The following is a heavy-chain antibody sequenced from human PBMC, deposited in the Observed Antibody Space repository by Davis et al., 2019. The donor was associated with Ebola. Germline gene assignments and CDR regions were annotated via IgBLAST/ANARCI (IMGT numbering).Heavy chain of an antibody. D-gene: IGHD5-12*01. J-gene: IGHJ4*02. CDR3: ARDASGYPDH. V-gene: IGHV3-30*03. CDR2: ISYDGSKT. CDR1: GFTFSSCG. Sequence: GESLKISCAVSGFTFSSCGMHWVRQAPGKGLEWVAVISYDGSKTYYGDSVKGRFTISRDNSKNSLYLQMNSLRDEDTAVYYCARDASGYPDHWGQGTLVTVSS.